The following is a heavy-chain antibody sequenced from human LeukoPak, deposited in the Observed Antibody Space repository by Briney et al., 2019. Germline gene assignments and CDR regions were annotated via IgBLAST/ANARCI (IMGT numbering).Heavy chain of an antibody. CDR2: ITWDGSST. CDR3: ARGAWEIVATIDVDY. Sequence: GGSLRLSCAASGFTFDDYTMHWVRQAPGKGLEWVSLITWDGSSTFYADSVKGRFTISRDNSKNTLYLQMNSLRVEDTAVYYCARGAWEIVATIDVDYWGQGTLVTVSS. D-gene: IGHD5-12*01. CDR1: GFTFDDYT. J-gene: IGHJ4*02. V-gene: IGHV3-43*01.